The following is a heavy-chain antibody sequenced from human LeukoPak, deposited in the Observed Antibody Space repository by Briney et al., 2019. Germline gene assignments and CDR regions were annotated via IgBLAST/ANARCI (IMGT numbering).Heavy chain of an antibody. D-gene: IGHD5-12*01. Sequence: GGSLRLSCAASGFTFSSSAMHWVRQAPGKGLEWVAVISYDGTNKYYADSVKGRFTISRDNSKNTLYLQMNSLRAGDTAVYYCARFKVATPFDYWGQGTLVTVSS. CDR1: GFTFSSSA. CDR3: ARFKVATPFDY. V-gene: IGHV3-30-3*01. J-gene: IGHJ4*02. CDR2: ISYDGTNK.